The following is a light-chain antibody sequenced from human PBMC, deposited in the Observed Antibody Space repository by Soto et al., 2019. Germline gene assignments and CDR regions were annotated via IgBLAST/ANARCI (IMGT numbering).Light chain of an antibody. Sequence: QSALTQPASVSGSPGQSITISCTGTRSDIGGYNFVSWYHPHPGKAPKLMIYEVSNRPSGVSDRFSGSKCCNTASLTISGLQAEDEADYYCSSYTGSSAPRVFGTGTKGTVL. CDR2: EVS. V-gene: IGLV2-14*01. J-gene: IGLJ1*01. CDR3: SSYTGSSAPRV. CDR1: RSDIGGYNF.